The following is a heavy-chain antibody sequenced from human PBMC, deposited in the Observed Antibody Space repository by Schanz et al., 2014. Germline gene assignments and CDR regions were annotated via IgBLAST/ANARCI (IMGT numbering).Heavy chain of an antibody. J-gene: IGHJ4*02. Sequence: QLQLQESGPGLVKPSETLSLTCTVSGGSISSSSYYWGWIRQPPGKGLEWIGSIYASGGTYYNPSRKGRVTIPVAPPKTLFPRRLGSVTAADTAVYFCARRGIGGTYYREPFDYWGQGTLVTVSS. V-gene: IGHV4-39*01. D-gene: IGHD1-26*01. CDR3: ARRGIGGTYYREPFDY. CDR2: IYASGGT. CDR1: GGSISSSSYY.